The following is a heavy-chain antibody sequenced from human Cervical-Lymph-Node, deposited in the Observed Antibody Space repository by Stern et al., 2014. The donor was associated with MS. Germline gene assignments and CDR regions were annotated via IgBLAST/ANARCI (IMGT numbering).Heavy chain of an antibody. J-gene: IGHJ4*02. CDR1: GYSLSNYG. V-gene: IGHV1-3*01. D-gene: IGHD2-15*01. CDR3: ARGVCGTCYRHDY. Sequence: QVQLVESGAEVKKPGASVKISCKSSGYSLSNYGMHWMRQAHGQRLEWMGWINGGDGDTRYSRNFQGRVPITRDPAANMVYMELSSLRSEDTAMYYCARGVCGTCYRHDYWGQGTLVTVSS. CDR2: INGGDGDT.